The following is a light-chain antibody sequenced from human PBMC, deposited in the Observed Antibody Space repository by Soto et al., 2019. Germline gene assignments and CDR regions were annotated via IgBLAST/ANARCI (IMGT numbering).Light chain of an antibody. CDR1: QGISNY. CDR3: QKYNRAPYP. J-gene: IGKJ2*01. Sequence: DIQMTQSPSSLSASVGDRVTITCRASQGISNYLAWYQQRPGQVPKLLIYGAFTLLSGVPSQFSGSGSGTDFTLPGSSLQPEHGATYYCQKYNRAPYPFGQWTKLESK. CDR2: GAF. V-gene: IGKV1-27*01.